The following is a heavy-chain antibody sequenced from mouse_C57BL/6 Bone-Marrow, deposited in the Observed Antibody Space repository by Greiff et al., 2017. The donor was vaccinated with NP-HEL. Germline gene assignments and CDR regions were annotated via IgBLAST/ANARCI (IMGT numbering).Heavy chain of an antibody. CDR3: ARGWLLRFAY. J-gene: IGHJ3*01. Sequence: VQLVESGAELARPGASVKLSCKASGYTFTSYGISWVKQRTGQGLEWIGEIYPRSGNTYYNEKFKGKATLTADKSSSTAYMELRSLTSEDSAVYFCARGWLLRFAYWGQGTLVTVSA. CDR1: GYTFTSYG. D-gene: IGHD2-3*01. CDR2: IYPRSGNT. V-gene: IGHV1-81*01.